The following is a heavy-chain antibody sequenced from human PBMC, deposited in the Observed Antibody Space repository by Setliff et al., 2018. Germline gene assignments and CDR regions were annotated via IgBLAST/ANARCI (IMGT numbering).Heavy chain of an antibody. CDR2: IGPSGGST. CDR1: GFTFNTYT. J-gene: IGHJ3*02. V-gene: IGHV3-64D*09. Sequence: GGSLRLSCSASGFTFNTYTMHWVRQAPGKGLEYVSSIGPSGGSTYYANSVKGRFTISRDSSKNTLYLQMSSLRAEDTAVYYCVKTHWDTWIRGAFDIWGQGTMVTVSS. D-gene: IGHD3-10*01. CDR3: VKTHWDTWIRGAFDI.